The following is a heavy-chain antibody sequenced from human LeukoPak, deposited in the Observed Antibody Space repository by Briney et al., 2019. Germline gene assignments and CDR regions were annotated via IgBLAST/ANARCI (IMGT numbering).Heavy chain of an antibody. D-gene: IGHD5-18*01. Sequence: SETLSLTCTVSGGSISSYYWSWIRQPPGKGLEWIGYIYYSGSTNYNPSLKSRVTISVDTSKNQFSLKLSSVTAADTAVYYCARTGTAMVTLYYYYYYMDVWGKGTTVTVSS. J-gene: IGHJ6*03. CDR1: GGSISSYY. CDR2: IYYSGST. CDR3: ARTGTAMVTLYYYYYYMDV. V-gene: IGHV4-59*01.